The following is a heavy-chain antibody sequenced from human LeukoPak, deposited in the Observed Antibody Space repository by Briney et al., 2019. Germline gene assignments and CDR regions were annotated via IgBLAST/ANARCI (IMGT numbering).Heavy chain of an antibody. CDR3: ARDQLGEPTIFLAY. Sequence: SETLSLTCTVSGGSISSGYYYWSWIRQPAGKGLEWVGRIYTSGSTNYNPSLKSRVTISLDTYKNQFSLKLNSVTAADTAVYYCARDQLGEPTIFLAYWGQGTLVTVSS. D-gene: IGHD3-3*01. CDR2: IYTSGST. V-gene: IGHV4-61*02. J-gene: IGHJ4*02. CDR1: GGSISSGYYY.